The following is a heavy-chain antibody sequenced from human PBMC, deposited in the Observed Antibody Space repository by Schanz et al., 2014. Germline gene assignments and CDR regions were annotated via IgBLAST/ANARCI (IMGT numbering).Heavy chain of an antibody. CDR3: ARDRRNADLDY. Sequence: EVQLVESGGGVVQPGGSLRLSCTASGFPFSDYFMAWIRQPPGRGLEWVSYISSSSSTRYYADSVKGRFTISRDNAKNSLFLQMNSLRAEDTAVYYCARDRRNADLDYWGQGTLVTVSS. J-gene: IGHJ4*02. V-gene: IGHV3-48*01. CDR1: GFPFSDYF. CDR2: ISSSSSTR. D-gene: IGHD1-1*01.